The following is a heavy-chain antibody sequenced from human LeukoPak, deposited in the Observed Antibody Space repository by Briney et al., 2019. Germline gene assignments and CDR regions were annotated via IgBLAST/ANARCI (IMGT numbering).Heavy chain of an antibody. Sequence: ASVKVSCKVSGYTLTELSMHWMRQAPGTGLEWMGGFDPEDGETLYARRFQGRVTMTEDTSTDTAYMELSSLRSEDTAVYYCATPALNNYDSSGYPMRYAFDIWGQGTMVIVSS. CDR2: FDPEDGET. CDR1: GYTLTELS. J-gene: IGHJ3*02. CDR3: ATPALNNYDSSGYPMRYAFDI. V-gene: IGHV1-24*01. D-gene: IGHD3-22*01.